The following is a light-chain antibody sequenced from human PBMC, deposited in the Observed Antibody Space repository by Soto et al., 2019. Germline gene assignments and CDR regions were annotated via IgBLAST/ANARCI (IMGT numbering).Light chain of an antibody. CDR2: RNN. CDR1: SSNIGSNY. CDR3: AAWDDGLGGVV. J-gene: IGLJ2*01. V-gene: IGLV1-47*01. Sequence: QSVLTQPPSASGTPGQRVTISCSGSSSNIGSNYVYWYQQLPGTAPKLLIYRNNQRPSGVPDRFSGSKSGTSASLAISGLRWEDEVYYYGAAWDDGLGGVVLGAAPTLPVL.